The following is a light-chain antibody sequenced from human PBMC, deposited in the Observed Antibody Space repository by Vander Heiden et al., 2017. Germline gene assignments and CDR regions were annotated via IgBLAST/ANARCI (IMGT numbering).Light chain of an antibody. Sequence: DIQMTQSPSSLSASVGERVTITCRASQSISSYLNWYQQKPGKAPKLLIYAASSLQSGVPSRFSGSGSGTDFTLTISSLQPEDFATYYCQQSYSTPPGFGQGTRLEIK. CDR1: QSISSY. CDR2: AAS. CDR3: QQSYSTPPG. V-gene: IGKV1-39*01. J-gene: IGKJ5*01.